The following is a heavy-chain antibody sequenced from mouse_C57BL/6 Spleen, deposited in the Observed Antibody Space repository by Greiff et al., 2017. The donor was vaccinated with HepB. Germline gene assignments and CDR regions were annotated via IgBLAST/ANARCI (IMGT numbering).Heavy chain of an antibody. CDR2: IFPGSGST. Sequence: VQLQQSGPELVKPGASVKISCKASGYTFTDYYINWVKQRPGQGLEWIGWIFPGSGSTYYNEKCKGKATLTVDKSSSTAYMLLSSLTSEDSAVYFCARADYGSSPWFAYWGQGTLVTVSA. J-gene: IGHJ3*01. V-gene: IGHV1-75*01. CDR3: ARADYGSSPWFAY. CDR1: GYTFTDYY. D-gene: IGHD1-1*01.